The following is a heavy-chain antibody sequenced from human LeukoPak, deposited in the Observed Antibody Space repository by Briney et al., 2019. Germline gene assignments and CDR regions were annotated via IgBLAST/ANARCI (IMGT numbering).Heavy chain of an antibody. CDR2: ISTSSSYI. Sequence: PGGSLRLSCAASGFSFSSYNMNWVRQAPGKGLEWVSSISTSSSYIYYADSLKGRFTISRDNAKNSLYLQMNTLRAEDTAVYYCARDLVWFGEPKGYYNYMDVWGKGTTVTVSS. D-gene: IGHD3-10*01. CDR1: GFSFSSYN. V-gene: IGHV3-21*01. CDR3: ARDLVWFGEPKGYYNYMDV. J-gene: IGHJ6*03.